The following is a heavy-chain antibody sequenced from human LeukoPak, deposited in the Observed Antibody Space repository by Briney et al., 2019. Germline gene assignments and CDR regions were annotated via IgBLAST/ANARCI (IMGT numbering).Heavy chain of an antibody. J-gene: IGHJ4*02. V-gene: IGHV1-69*05. CDR3: ASDLATFDDY. CDR2: IIPIFGTA. Sequence: SVKVSCKASGGTFSSYAISWVRQAPGQGLEWMGRIIPIFGTANYAQKFQGRVTITTGESTSTAYMELSSLRSEDTAVYYCASDLATFDDYWGQGTLVTVSS. D-gene: IGHD3-16*01. CDR1: GGTFSSYA.